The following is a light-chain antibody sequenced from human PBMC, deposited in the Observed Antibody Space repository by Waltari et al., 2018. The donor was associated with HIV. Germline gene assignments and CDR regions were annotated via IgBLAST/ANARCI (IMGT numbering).Light chain of an antibody. CDR1: QSVSDF. CDR3: QQRSHWPLT. CDR2: DAS. V-gene: IGKV3-11*01. J-gene: IGKJ4*01. Sequence: EPLLPQSPARQSLSSGQRASLSCRANQSVSDFLAWYRQTPGQPPRLLIYDASTRATGTPARFSGSGSGTDFTLTISSLEPEDFAVYYCQQRSHWPLTFGGGTKVEMK.